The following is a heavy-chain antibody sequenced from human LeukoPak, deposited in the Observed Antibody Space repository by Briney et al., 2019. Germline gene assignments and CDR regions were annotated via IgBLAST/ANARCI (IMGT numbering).Heavy chain of an antibody. CDR2: IFYSGST. CDR1: GGSISSYY. Sequence: SETLSLTCTVSGGSISSYYWNWIRQPPGKGLEWIGYIFYSGSTSYNPSLKSRVTISLDTSKNQFSLKLTSVTAADTAMYYCARKGYFDSWGQGALVTVSS. V-gene: IGHV4-59*08. J-gene: IGHJ4*02. CDR3: ARKGYFDS.